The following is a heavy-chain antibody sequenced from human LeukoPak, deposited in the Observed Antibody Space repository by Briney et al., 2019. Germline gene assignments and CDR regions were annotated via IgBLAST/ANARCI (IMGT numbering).Heavy chain of an antibody. D-gene: IGHD6-13*01. V-gene: IGHV3-33*01. CDR3: ARGSQAAAGAFDY. Sequence: GGSLRLSCAASGFNFRSYGMHWVRQAPGKGLERVAIVWYDGNNKYYADAVKGRFTVSRDNSKDTVSLQLNSLRAEHTAVYYCARGSQAAAGAFDYWGQGALVTVPS. J-gene: IGHJ4*02. CDR2: VWYDGNNK. CDR1: GFNFRSYG.